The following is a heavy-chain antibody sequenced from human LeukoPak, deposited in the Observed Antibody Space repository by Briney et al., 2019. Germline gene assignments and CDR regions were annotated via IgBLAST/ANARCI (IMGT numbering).Heavy chain of an antibody. V-gene: IGHV3-11*05. CDR3: AKDLGYCSSTSCY. Sequence: GGSLRLSCAASGFSFSDYYMSWIRQAPGKGLEWLSYITNSRSYTEYADSVKGRFTISRDNSKNTLYLQMNSLRAEDTAVYYCAKDLGYCSSTSCYWGQGTLVTVSS. J-gene: IGHJ4*02. D-gene: IGHD2-2*01. CDR1: GFSFSDYY. CDR2: ITNSRSYT.